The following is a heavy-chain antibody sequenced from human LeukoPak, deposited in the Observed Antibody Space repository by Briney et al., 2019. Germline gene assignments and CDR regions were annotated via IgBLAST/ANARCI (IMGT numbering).Heavy chain of an antibody. D-gene: IGHD3-22*01. CDR2: ISAYNGNT. CDR1: GYTFTSYG. CDR3: ARGYYYDSSGYLDY. V-gene: IGHV1-18*01. J-gene: IGHJ4*02. Sequence: SVKVSCKASGYTFTSYGISWVRQAPGQGLEWMGWISAYNGNTNYAQKLQGRVAMTTDTSTSTAYMELRSLRSDDTAVYYCARGYYYDSSGYLDYWGQGTLVTVSS.